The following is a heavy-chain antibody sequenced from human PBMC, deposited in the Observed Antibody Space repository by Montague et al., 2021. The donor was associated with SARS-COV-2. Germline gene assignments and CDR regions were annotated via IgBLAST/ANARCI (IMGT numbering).Heavy chain of an antibody. CDR1: GFSLSTSGMC. J-gene: IGHJ6*02. Sequence: PVVKPTQTLTLTCTFSGFSLSTSGMCVSWIRQPPGKALEWLARIDWDDDKYYSTSLKTRLTISKDTSKNQVVLTMTNMDPVDTATYYCARRTYDILTGYDYGMDVWGQGTTVTVSS. CDR3: ARRTYDILTGYDYGMDV. V-gene: IGHV2-70*11. CDR2: IDWDDDK. D-gene: IGHD3-9*01.